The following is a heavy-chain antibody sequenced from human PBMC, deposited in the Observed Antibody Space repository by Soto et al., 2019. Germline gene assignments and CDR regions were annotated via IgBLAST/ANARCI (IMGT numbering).Heavy chain of an antibody. V-gene: IGHV3-48*03. D-gene: IGHD1-20*01. CDR2: ISSSGRTI. CDR1: GFTFSSYE. Sequence: EVQLVESGGGLVQPGGSLRLSCAASGFTFSSYEMNWVRQAPGNGLEWVSYISSSGRTIYYADSVKGRFTISRDNAKNSLYLQMNSLRAEDTAVYYCARSGYNWNDGARGYFDYWGQGTLVTVSS. CDR3: ARSGYNWNDGARGYFDY. J-gene: IGHJ4*02.